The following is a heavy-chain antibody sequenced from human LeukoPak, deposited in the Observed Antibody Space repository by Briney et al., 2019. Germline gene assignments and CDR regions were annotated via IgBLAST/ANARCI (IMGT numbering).Heavy chain of an antibody. V-gene: IGHV3-48*03. Sequence: PGGSLRLSCAASGFTFSSYEMNWVRQAPGKGLDWVSYISSSGSTIYYADSVKGRFTISRDNAKKSLYLQMNSLRAEDTAVYYCARDRSADYYGSGSYSPDAFDIWGQGTMVTVSS. J-gene: IGHJ3*02. D-gene: IGHD3-10*01. CDR3: ARDRSADYYGSGSYSPDAFDI. CDR1: GFTFSSYE. CDR2: ISSSGSTI.